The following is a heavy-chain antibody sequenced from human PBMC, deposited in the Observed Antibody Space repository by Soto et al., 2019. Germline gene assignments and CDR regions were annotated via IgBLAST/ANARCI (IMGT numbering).Heavy chain of an antibody. V-gene: IGHV4-31*03. Sequence: QVQLQESGPGLVKPSQTLSLTCTVSGGSISSGGYYWSWIRQHPGKGLEWIGYSYYSGSTYYNPSLKSRFTITVDTSKSHFPLRLSSVTAADTAVFYCARGPDYAPYFFDYWGQGALVTVSS. J-gene: IGHJ4*02. D-gene: IGHD2-2*01. CDR1: GGSISSGGYY. CDR2: SYYSGST. CDR3: ARGPDYAPYFFDY.